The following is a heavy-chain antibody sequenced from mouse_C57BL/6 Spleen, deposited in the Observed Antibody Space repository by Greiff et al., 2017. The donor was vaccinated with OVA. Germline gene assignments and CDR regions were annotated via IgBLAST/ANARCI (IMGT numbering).Heavy chain of an antibody. CDR2: IDPSDSET. V-gene: IGHV1-52*01. Sequence: QVQLQQPGAELVRPGSSVKLSCKASGYTFTSYWMHWVKQRPIQGLEWIGNIDPSDSETHYNQKFKDKATLTVDKSSSTAYMQLSSLTSEDSAVYYCAREEAYSNPYWYFDVWGTGTTVTVSS. D-gene: IGHD2-5*01. CDR3: AREEAYSNPYWYFDV. CDR1: GYTFTSYW. J-gene: IGHJ1*03.